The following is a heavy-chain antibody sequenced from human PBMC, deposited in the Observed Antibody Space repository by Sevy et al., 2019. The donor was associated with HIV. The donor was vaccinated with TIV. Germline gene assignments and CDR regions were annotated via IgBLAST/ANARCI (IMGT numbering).Heavy chain of an antibody. D-gene: IGHD2-8*01. V-gene: IGHV3-23*01. CDR1: GFTFSRYA. J-gene: IGHJ3*02. Sequence: GGCLRLSCAASGFTFSRYAMNWLRQAPGKGLEWVSTISGSGGSTYYADSVKGRFTISRDNSKNTLDLQMNSLRVEDTAVYYCAKARRDIVLMVYGFAFDIWGQGTMVTVSS. CDR2: ISGSGGST. CDR3: AKARRDIVLMVYGFAFDI.